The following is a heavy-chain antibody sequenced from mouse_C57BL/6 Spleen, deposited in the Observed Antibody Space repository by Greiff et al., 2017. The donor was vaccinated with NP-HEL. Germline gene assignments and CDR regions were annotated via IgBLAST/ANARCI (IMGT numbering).Heavy chain of an antibody. Sequence: EVMLVESGGDLVKPGGSLKLSCAASGFTFSSYGMSWVRQTPDKRLEWVATISSGGSYTYYPDSVKGRFTISRDNAKNTLYLQMSSLKSEDTAMYYCARRNDGYYGYFDYWGQGTTLTVSS. V-gene: IGHV5-6*02. CDR3: ARRNDGYYGYFDY. D-gene: IGHD2-3*01. CDR2: ISSGGSYT. CDR1: GFTFSSYG. J-gene: IGHJ2*01.